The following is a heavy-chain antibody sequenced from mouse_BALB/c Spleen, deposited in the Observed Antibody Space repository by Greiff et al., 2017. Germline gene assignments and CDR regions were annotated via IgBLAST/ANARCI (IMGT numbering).Heavy chain of an antibody. D-gene: IGHD1-1*01. Sequence: VHLVESGPGLVAPSQSLSITCTVSGFSLTSYGVHWVRQPPGKGLEWLGVIWAGGSTNYNSALMSRLSISKDNSKSQVFLKMNSLQTDDTAMYYCARDLAYYGAYWGQGTLVTVSA. CDR2: IWAGGST. CDR3: ARDLAYYGAY. CDR1: GFSLTSYG. V-gene: IGHV2-9*02. J-gene: IGHJ3*01.